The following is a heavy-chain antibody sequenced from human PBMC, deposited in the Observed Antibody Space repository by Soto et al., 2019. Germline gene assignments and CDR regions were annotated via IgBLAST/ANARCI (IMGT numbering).Heavy chain of an antibody. V-gene: IGHV1-3*01. CDR3: ARTSPFDSSGYHSYYFDY. CDR1: GYTVTSYA. J-gene: IGHJ4*02. D-gene: IGHD3-22*01. CDR2: INAGNGNT. Sequence: QVQLVQSGAEVKKPGASVKVSCKASGYTVTSYAMHSVRQAPGQRLEWMGWINAGNGNTKYSQKFQGRVTITRDTSASTAYMELSSLRSEDTAVYYCARTSPFDSSGYHSYYFDYWGQGTLVTVSS.